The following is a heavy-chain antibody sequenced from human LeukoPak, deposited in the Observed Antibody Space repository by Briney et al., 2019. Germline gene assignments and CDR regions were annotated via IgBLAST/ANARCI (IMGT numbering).Heavy chain of an antibody. CDR3: ARGGSGSYYVNWFDP. CDR1: GGAFSSYA. J-gene: IGHJ5*02. V-gene: IGHV1-69*13. Sequence: SVKVSCKASGGAFSSYAISWVRQAPGQGLEWMGGIIPIFGTANYAQKFQGRVTITADESTSTAYMELSSLRSEDTAVYYCARGGSGSYYVNWFDPWGQGTLVTVSS. CDR2: IIPIFGTA. D-gene: IGHD3-10*01.